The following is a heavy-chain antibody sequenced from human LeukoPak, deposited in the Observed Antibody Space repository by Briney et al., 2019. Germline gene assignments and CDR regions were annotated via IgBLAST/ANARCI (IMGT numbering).Heavy chain of an antibody. J-gene: IGHJ4*02. Sequence: GGSLRLSCAASGFTFSSYWMSWVRQAPGKGLEWVANIKPDGSEKYYVDSVKGRFTISRDNAKNSLYLQINSLRAEDTAVFYCATGYCTSTTCYRSRFDCWGQGTLVTVSS. CDR3: ATGYCTSTTCYRSRFDC. CDR1: GFTFSSYW. V-gene: IGHV3-7*01. D-gene: IGHD2-2*01. CDR2: IKPDGSEK.